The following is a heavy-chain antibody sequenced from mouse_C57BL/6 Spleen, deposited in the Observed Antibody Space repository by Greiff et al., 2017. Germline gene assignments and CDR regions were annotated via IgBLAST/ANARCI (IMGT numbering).Heavy chain of an antibody. CDR3: ARGQLRAMDY. D-gene: IGHD3-2*02. CDR2: IYPSDSET. J-gene: IGHJ4*01. Sequence: VQLQQSGAELVRPGSSVKLSCKASGYTFTSYWMDWVKQRPGQGLEWIGNIYPSDSETHYNQKFKDKATLTVDKSSSTAYMQLSSLTSEDSAVYYCARGQLRAMDYWGQGTSVTVSS. CDR1: GYTFTSYW. V-gene: IGHV1-61*01.